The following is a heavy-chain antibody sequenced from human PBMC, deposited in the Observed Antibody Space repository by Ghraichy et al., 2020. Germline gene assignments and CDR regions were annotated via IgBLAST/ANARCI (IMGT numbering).Heavy chain of an antibody. CDR3: ASSRDGYNNVGY. V-gene: IGHV3-21*01. CDR1: GFTFSSYS. Sequence: GGSLRLSCAASGFTFSSYSMNWVRQAPGKGLEWVSSISSSSSYIYYADSVKGRFTISRDNAKNSLYLQMNSLRAEDTAVYYCASSRDGYNNVGYWGQGTLVTVSS. CDR2: ISSSSSYI. J-gene: IGHJ4*02. D-gene: IGHD5-24*01.